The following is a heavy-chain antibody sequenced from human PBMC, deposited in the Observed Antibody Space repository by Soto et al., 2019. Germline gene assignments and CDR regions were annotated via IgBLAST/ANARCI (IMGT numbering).Heavy chain of an antibody. CDR3: ARTTAVPNTLRSRYFFDY. CDR1: GGSVSDKTYY. V-gene: IGHV4-61*01. D-gene: IGHD4-17*01. CDR2: VYYSGTT. J-gene: IGHJ4*02. Sequence: SETLSLTCSVSGGSVSDKTYYWSWIRQPPGKRLEWIGYVYYSGTTNYNPSLKSRVSISVDLSKNRFSLRLSSVTTADTALYYCARTTAVPNTLRSRYFFDYWGQGTLVTVSS.